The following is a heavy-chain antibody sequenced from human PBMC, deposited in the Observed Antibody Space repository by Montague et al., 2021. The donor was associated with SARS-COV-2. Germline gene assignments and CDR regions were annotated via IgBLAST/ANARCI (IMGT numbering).Heavy chain of an antibody. J-gene: IGHJ5*02. CDR2: IYFNGNT. D-gene: IGHD3-16*01. Sequence: SETLSLTPSVSGVSVSSNNYYWTWLRRPPGKGLEWIGYIYFNGNTILXSSVECRVTTTLETSKNHFSLRLSSVTPADTVVYYCAREVVGVKSNWLDTWGQGTLVTVSS. V-gene: IGHV4-61*03. CDR1: GVSVSSNNYY. CDR3: AREVVGVKSNWLDT.